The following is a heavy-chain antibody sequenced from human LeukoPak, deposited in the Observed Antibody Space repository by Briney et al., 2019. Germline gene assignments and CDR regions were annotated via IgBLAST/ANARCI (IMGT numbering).Heavy chain of an antibody. CDR3: PKDLAAMAHSSGSY. CDR2: ISYDGSNK. D-gene: IGHD3-22*01. Sequence: PGGSLRLSCAASGFTFSSYGMHWVRQAPGKGLEWVAVISYDGSNKYYADSVKGRFTISRDNSKNTLYLQMNSLRAEDTAVYYCPKDLAAMAHSSGSYWGQGTLVTVSS. V-gene: IGHV3-30*18. J-gene: IGHJ4*02. CDR1: GFTFSSYG.